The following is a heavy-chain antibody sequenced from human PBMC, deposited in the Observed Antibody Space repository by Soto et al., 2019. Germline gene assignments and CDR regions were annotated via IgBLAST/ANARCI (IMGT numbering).Heavy chain of an antibody. CDR1: GFSLSIYW. D-gene: IGHD1-26*01. CDR2: IITDGSST. V-gene: IGHV3-74*01. Sequence: GGSLRLSCAASGFSLSIYWMHWVRQAPGKGLVWVSRIITDGSSTSYADSVKGRFTISRDNAKNTLYLQMNSLRAEDTAVYYCATGLSTRGYYMDAWGKGTTVTVSS. J-gene: IGHJ6*03. CDR3: ATGLSTRGYYMDA.